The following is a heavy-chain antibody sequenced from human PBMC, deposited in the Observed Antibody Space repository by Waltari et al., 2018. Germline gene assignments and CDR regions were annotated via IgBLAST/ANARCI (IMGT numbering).Heavy chain of an antibody. Sequence: QVQLQESGPGLVKPSETLSLTCTVSGGSISSHYWSWIRQPPGKGLEWIGYIYYSGSTNYNPSLKSRVTISVDTAKNQCSLKLSSVTAADTAVYYCARNSPAEYFQHWGQGTLVTVSS. CDR3: ARNSPAEYFQH. D-gene: IGHD2-15*01. CDR1: GGSISSHY. V-gene: IGHV4-59*11. CDR2: IYYSGST. J-gene: IGHJ1*01.